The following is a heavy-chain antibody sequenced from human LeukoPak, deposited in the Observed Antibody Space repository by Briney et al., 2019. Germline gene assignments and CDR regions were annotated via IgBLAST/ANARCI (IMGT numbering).Heavy chain of an antibody. CDR3: ARHYYGSGSYSAFDI. CDR1: GGSISSGSYY. V-gene: IGHV4-39*01. Sequence: KPSETLSLTCSVSGGSISSGSYYWGWIRQPPGKRLEWIGTIYYSGTTYYNPSLKSRVTISVDTSKNQFSLKLSSVTAADTAMYYCARHYYGSGSYSAFDIWGQGTMVTVSS. D-gene: IGHD3-10*01. J-gene: IGHJ3*02. CDR2: IYYSGTT.